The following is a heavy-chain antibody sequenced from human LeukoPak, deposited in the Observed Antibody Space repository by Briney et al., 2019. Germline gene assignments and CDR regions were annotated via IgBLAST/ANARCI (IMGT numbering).Heavy chain of an antibody. D-gene: IGHD3-22*01. CDR2: INHSGST. J-gene: IGHJ4*02. V-gene: IGHV4-34*01. CDR3: ARGFAMIAR. CDR1: GGSFSGYY. Sequence: PSETLSLTCAVYGGSFSGYYWSWIRQPPGKGLEWIGEINHSGSTNYNPSLKSRVTISVDTSKNQFSLKLSSVTAADTAVYHCARGFAMIARWGQGTLVTVSS.